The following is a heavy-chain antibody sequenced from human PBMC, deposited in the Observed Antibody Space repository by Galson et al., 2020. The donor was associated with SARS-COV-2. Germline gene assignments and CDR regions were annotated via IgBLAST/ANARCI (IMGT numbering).Heavy chain of an antibody. D-gene: IGHD3-10*01. CDR3: ARVQDVYDYGEFDS. V-gene: IGHV3-21*01. CDR1: GFTLSDHS. J-gene: IGHJ4*02. CDR2: ISTSSSYK. Sequence: GESLKISCVASGFTLSDHSMNWVRQAPGKGLEWVSSISTSSSYKYYADSVKGRFTISRDNAKSSLFLQMNRLRADDTAVYYCARVQDVYDYGEFDSWGQGILVTVSS.